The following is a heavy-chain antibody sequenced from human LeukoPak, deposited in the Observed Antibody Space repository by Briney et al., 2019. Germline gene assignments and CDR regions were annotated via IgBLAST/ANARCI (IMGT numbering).Heavy chain of an antibody. CDR3: AKIVGATAFDY. D-gene: IGHD1-26*01. V-gene: IGHV3-21*04. J-gene: IGHJ4*02. Sequence: GGSLRLSCATAGFAFKTYSMSWVRQAPGRGLECVASISNSANFMYYLDSVKGRFTISRDNAKNSLTLQMDSLRAEDTAVYYCAKIVGATAFDYWGQGTLVTVSS. CDR1: GFAFKTYS. CDR2: ISNSANFM.